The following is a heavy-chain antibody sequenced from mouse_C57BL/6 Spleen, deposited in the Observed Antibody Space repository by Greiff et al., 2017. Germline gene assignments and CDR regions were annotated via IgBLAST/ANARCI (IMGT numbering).Heavy chain of an antibody. Sequence: QVQLKESGPELVKPGASVKISCKASGYTFTDYYINWVKQRPGQGLEWIGWIFPGSGSTYYNEKFKGKATLTVDKSSSPAYMVLSSLTSKDSAVYFCARWGYGNYSGYWGQGTTLTVSS. V-gene: IGHV1-75*01. CDR1: GYTFTDYY. J-gene: IGHJ2*01. CDR2: IFPGSGST. CDR3: ARWGYGNYSGY. D-gene: IGHD2-1*01.